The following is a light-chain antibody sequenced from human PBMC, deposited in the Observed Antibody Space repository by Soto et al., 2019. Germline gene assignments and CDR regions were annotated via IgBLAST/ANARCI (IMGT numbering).Light chain of an antibody. V-gene: IGKV3-11*01. CDR3: QQRSDWPIT. J-gene: IGKJ5*01. CDR2: DAS. CDR1: QSISRY. Sequence: EIVLTQSPATLCLSPGERATLSCRASQSISRYLAWYQQKPGQAPRLLMYDASSRATGIPARFSGSGSGTDFTLTISSLEPEDFAVYYCQQRSDWPITFGQGTRREIK.